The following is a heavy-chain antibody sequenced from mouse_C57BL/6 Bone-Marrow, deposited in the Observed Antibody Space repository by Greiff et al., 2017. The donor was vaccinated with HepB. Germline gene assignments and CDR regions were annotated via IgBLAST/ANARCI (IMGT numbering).Heavy chain of an antibody. Sequence: QVHVKQSGAELVRPGASVKLSCKASGYTFTDYYINWVKQRPGQGLEWIARIYPGSGNTYYNEKFKGKATLTAEKSSSTAYMQLSSLTSEDSAVYFCAREATVVATRAMDYWGQGTSVTVSS. CDR2: IYPGSGNT. D-gene: IGHD1-1*01. V-gene: IGHV1-76*01. J-gene: IGHJ4*01. CDR3: AREATVVATRAMDY. CDR1: GYTFTDYY.